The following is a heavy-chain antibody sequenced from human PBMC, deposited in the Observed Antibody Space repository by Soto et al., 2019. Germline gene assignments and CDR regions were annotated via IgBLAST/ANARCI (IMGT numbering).Heavy chain of an antibody. V-gene: IGHV1-46*01. J-gene: IGHJ4*02. D-gene: IGHD2-15*01. CDR2: INPSGGTT. CDR1: GYTFTGYY. CDR3: ARVRGGGSEYFFDY. Sequence: GDSVKVSCKASGYTFTGYYMHWVLQAPGQGLEWMAIINPSGGTTYYVQKFEGRVTLTTDTSTSTVYMELSSLRSDDTAVYYCARVRGGGSEYFFDYWGQGTLVTVSS.